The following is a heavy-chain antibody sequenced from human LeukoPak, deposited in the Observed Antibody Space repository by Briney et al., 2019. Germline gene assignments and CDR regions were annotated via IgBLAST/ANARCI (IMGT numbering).Heavy chain of an antibody. D-gene: IGHD3-22*01. CDR1: GFTISNYW. J-gene: IGHJ6*02. Sequence: GGSLRLSCVGSGFTISNYWMHWVRQAPGTGLVWVSRIHPDGSITTYADSVKGRFTISRDNAKNSLYLQMNSLRAEDTAVYYCARNYYDSSGYSWYYYYYGMDVWGQGTTVTVSS. CDR3: ARNYYDSSGYSWYYYYYGMDV. CDR2: IHPDGSIT. V-gene: IGHV3-74*03.